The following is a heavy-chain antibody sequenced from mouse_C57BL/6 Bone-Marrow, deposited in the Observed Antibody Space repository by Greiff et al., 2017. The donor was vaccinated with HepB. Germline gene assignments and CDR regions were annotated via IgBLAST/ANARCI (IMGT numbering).Heavy chain of an antibody. CDR3: ARIYYDYDGFAY. V-gene: IGHV1-64*01. D-gene: IGHD2-4*01. Sequence: QVQLQQPGAELVKPGASVKLSCKASGYTFTSYWMHWVKQRPGQGLEWIGMIHPNSGSTNYNEKFKSKATLTVDKCSSTAYMQLSSLTSEDSAVYYCARIYYDYDGFAYWGQGTLVTVSA. CDR1: GYTFTSYW. CDR2: IHPNSGST. J-gene: IGHJ3*01.